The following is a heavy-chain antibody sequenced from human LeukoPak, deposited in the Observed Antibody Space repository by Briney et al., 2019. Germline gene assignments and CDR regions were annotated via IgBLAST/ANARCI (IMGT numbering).Heavy chain of an antibody. V-gene: IGHV4-4*07. CDR2: IYTSGST. Sequence: SETLSLTCTVSGDSISSYYWSWIRQPAGKGLEWIGRIYTSGSTNYNPSLKSRVTMSVDTSKNQFSLKLSSVTAADTAVYYCARAREDYYYYYMDVWGKGTTVTVSS. CDR1: GDSISSYY. CDR3: ARAREDYYYYYMDV. J-gene: IGHJ6*03.